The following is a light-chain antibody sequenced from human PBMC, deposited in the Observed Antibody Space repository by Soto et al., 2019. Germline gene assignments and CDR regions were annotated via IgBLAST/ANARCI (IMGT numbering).Light chain of an antibody. CDR3: QEYDNLSLA. Sequence: DIQMTHSPSSLSASVGDRVTITCQASQDINKYLSWYQQKPGKAPRLLIYDASNLETGVPSRFSGSGSGTDFTFTISSLQPEDIATYYCQEYDNLSLAFGGGTKWIS. V-gene: IGKV1-33*01. J-gene: IGKJ4*01. CDR1: QDINKY. CDR2: DAS.